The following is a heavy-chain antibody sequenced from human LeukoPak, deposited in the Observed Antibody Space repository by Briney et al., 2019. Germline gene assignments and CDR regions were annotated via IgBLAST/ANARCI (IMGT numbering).Heavy chain of an antibody. Sequence: PSQTLSLTCTVSGGSISSGTYYWNWLRLPAGKGLEWIGRIYSSGSTNYNPSLKSRVTISADTSKNQFSLKLSSVTAADTAVYYCARRGSSWYLDYWGQGTLVTVSS. V-gene: IGHV4-61*02. D-gene: IGHD6-13*01. J-gene: IGHJ4*02. CDR2: IYSSGST. CDR1: GGSISSGTYY. CDR3: ARRGSSWYLDY.